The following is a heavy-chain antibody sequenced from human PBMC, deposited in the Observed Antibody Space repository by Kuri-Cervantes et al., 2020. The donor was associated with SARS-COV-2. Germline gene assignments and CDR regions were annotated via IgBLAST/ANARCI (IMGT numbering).Heavy chain of an antibody. CDR2: IRYDGSNK. Sequence: GESLKISCAASGFTFSSYGMHWVRQAPGKGLEWVAFIRYDGSNKYYADSVKGRFTISRDNSKNTLYLQMNSLRAEDTAVYYSARVMMYGGFLGRPLAYWGQGTLVTVSS. D-gene: IGHD2-8*01. CDR3: ARVMMYGGFLGRPLAY. J-gene: IGHJ4*02. CDR1: GFTFSSYG. V-gene: IGHV3-30*02.